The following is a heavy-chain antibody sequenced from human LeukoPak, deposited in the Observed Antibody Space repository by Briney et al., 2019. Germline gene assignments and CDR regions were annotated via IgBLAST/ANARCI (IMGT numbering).Heavy chain of an antibody. J-gene: IGHJ4*02. CDR1: GYTFTGYY. Sequence: GASVKVSCKASGYTFTGYYMHWVRQAPGQGLEWMGWINPNSGGTNYAQKFQGRVTMTRDTSISTAYMELSRLRSDDTAVYYCARDESSVVIAAAPSLWGQGTLVTVSS. CDR3: ARDESSVVIAAAPSL. V-gene: IGHV1-2*02. CDR2: INPNSGGT. D-gene: IGHD6-13*01.